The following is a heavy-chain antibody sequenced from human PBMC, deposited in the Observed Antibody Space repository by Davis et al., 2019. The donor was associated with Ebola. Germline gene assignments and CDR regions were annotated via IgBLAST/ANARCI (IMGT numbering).Heavy chain of an antibody. CDR2: VHHSGRT. CDR1: GGSISGGGYY. J-gene: IGHJ5*02. CDR3: APSNWFDP. Sequence: SETLSLTCTVAGGSISGGGYYWGWIRQPPGKGLEWIGSVHHSGRTYYNPSLKSRLTISIDTSKNQFSLKLTSVTAADTSVYYCAPSNWFDPWGQGTLVTVSS. V-gene: IGHV4-39*01.